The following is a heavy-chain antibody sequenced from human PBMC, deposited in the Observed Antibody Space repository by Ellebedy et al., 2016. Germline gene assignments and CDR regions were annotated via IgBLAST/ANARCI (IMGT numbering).Heavy chain of an antibody. CDR1: GFTFSSYA. D-gene: IGHD6-13*01. Sequence: GESLKISXAASGFTFSSYAMHWVRQAPGKGLEWVAVISYDGSNKYYADSVKGRFTISRDNSKNTLYLQMNSLRAEDTAVYYCARDPAYSSSWRFDYWGQGTLVTVSS. CDR2: ISYDGSNK. CDR3: ARDPAYSSSWRFDY. V-gene: IGHV3-30-3*01. J-gene: IGHJ4*02.